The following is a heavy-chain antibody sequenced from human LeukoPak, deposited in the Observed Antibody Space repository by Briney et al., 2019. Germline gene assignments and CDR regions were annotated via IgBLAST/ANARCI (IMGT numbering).Heavy chain of an antibody. CDR2: IYYRGTT. CDR1: GGSISDYY. D-gene: IGHD1-1*01. CDR3: ARGPPRTGRERYFDY. J-gene: IGHJ4*02. Sequence: KASETLSLTCTVSGGSISDYYWNWIRQPPGKGLEWIGYIYYRGTTNYNPSLNSRVTISLDSSKNQFSLKLSSVTAADTAAYYCARGPPRTGRERYFDYWGQGTLVSVSS. V-gene: IGHV4-59*01.